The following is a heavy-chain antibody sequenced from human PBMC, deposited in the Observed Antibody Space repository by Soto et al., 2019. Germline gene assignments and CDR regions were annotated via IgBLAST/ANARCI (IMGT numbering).Heavy chain of an antibody. CDR2: ISYNGDNT. CDR3: ARYIRGPTVFYFDF. D-gene: IGHD3-3*02. V-gene: IGHV3-23*01. CDR1: GFTFRSYA. J-gene: IGHJ4*02. Sequence: GGSLRLSCAASGFTFRSYAMTWVRQAPGKGLEWVSVISYNGDNTYYADSVKGRFTVSRDNSKDTGHLQMSSLRAEDTAMYYCARYIRGPTVFYFDFWGPGILVTVSS.